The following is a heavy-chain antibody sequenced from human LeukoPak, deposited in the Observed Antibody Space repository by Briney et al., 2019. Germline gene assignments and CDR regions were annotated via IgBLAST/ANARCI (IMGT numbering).Heavy chain of an antibody. CDR1: GGSITSRSYH. J-gene: IGHJ4*02. Sequence: PSETLSLTCTVSGGSITSRSYHWGWIRQPPGKGLEWIGSISDSGSTYYNPSLKSRVTISVDTSKNQFSLKLSSVTAADTAVYYCARHGYYYDSSGPEIDSWGQGTLVTVSS. CDR2: ISDSGST. D-gene: IGHD3-22*01. CDR3: ARHGYYYDSSGPEIDS. V-gene: IGHV4-39*01.